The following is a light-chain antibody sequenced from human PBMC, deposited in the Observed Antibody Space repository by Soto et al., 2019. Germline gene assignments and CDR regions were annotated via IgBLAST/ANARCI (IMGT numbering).Light chain of an antibody. Sequence: DIQMTQSPSTLSASVGDRVTITCRASQSIDSWLAWYQQKPGKAPKLLIYDASSLESGVSSRFSGSGSGTEFTLTISSLQPDDFVTYYCQQFHTYYTFGQGTKLEIK. CDR2: DAS. J-gene: IGKJ2*01. CDR3: QQFHTYYT. CDR1: QSIDSW. V-gene: IGKV1-5*01.